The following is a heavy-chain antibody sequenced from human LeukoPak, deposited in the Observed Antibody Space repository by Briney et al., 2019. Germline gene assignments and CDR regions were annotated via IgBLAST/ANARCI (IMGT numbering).Heavy chain of an antibody. CDR3: ARDPATWIQLWFGWFDP. V-gene: IGHV3-30-3*01. J-gene: IGHJ5*02. CDR2: ISYDGSNK. D-gene: IGHD5-18*01. CDR1: GFTFSSYA. Sequence: PGGSLRLSCAASGFTFSSYAMHWVRQAPGKGLKWVAVISYDGSNKYYADSVKGRFTISRDNSKNTLYLQMNSLRAEDTAVYYCARDPATWIQLWFGWFDPWGQGTLVTVSS.